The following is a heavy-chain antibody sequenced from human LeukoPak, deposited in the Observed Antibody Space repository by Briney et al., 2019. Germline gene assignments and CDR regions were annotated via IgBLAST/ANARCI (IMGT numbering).Heavy chain of an antibody. CDR2: VSSDGSKK. D-gene: IGHD3-3*01. Sequence: GGSLRLSCAASGFIFTSYAMHWVRQAPGKGLEWVAVVSSDGSKKFYADSVKGRFTISRDNSKNTLYLEMNGLRADDTAVYYCARDEAHDLWGQGTLVTASS. V-gene: IGHV3-30-3*01. CDR3: ARDEAHDL. J-gene: IGHJ4*02. CDR1: GFIFTSYA.